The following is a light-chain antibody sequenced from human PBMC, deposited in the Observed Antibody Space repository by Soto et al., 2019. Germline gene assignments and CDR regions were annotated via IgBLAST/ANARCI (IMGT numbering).Light chain of an antibody. CDR2: DAS. Sequence: EVVLTQSPATPSLSPGETATLSCRASHNVDIYLAWYQQKPGQAPRLLIYDASNRATGIPARFSGSGSGTDFTLTISSLEPEDSAVYYCQQRKHWPPLTFGQGTRLE. CDR1: HNVDIY. J-gene: IGKJ5*01. V-gene: IGKV3-11*01. CDR3: QQRKHWPPLT.